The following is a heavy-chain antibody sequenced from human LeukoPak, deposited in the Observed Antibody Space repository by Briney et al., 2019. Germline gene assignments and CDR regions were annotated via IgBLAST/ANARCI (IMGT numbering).Heavy chain of an antibody. CDR3: ARPMTDYCDRCDFCGLYGL. V-gene: IGHV1-69*13. CDR1: GGTFMTDN. CDR2: IIPISDSA. Sequence: ASVKVSCKASGGTFMTDNFNWLRQAPGQSPEWMGGIIPISDSAHSAKRFQGRLTITAEESTSTVYMELSFLTSEDTAVYYCARPMTDYCDRCDFCGLYGLWGQGTLVIVSS. D-gene: IGHD3-22*01. J-gene: IGHJ4*02.